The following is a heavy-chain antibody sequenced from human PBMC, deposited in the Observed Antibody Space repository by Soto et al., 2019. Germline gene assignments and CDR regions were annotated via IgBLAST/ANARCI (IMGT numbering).Heavy chain of an antibody. CDR2: IYYSGST. CDR3: VRGRRDLVVLDAFDI. Sequence: LSLTCTVSGGSVSSGSYYWSWIRQPPGKGLEWIGYIYYSGSTYYNPSLKSRVTISVDTSKNQFSLKLSSVTAADTAVYYCVRGRRDLVVLDAFDIWGQGTMVTVSS. J-gene: IGHJ3*02. CDR1: GGSVSSGSYY. D-gene: IGHD2-15*01. V-gene: IGHV4-31*03.